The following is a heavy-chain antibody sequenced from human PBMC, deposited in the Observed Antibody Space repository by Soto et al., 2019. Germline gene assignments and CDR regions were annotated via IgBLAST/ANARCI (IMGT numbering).Heavy chain of an antibody. CDR1: GGSIGTYF. D-gene: IGHD4-17*01. CDR2: IYYSGST. Sequence: QVQLQESGPGLVKPSETLSLNCSVSGGSIGTYFWGWIRQPPGKGLEWIGHIYYSGSTSYNPSLRSRVTISLDTSKIQFSLRLRSVSAADTAVYYCARSYGDLPDYWGQGTLVTVSS. CDR3: ARSYGDLPDY. V-gene: IGHV4-59*08. J-gene: IGHJ4*02.